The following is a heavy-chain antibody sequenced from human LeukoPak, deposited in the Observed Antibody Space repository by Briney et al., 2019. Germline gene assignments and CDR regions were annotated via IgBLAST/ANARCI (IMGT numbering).Heavy chain of an antibody. CDR2: IHPSGML. CDR3: SRGLDSRKLGY. D-gene: IGHD3-22*01. J-gene: IGHJ4*02. V-gene: IGHV4-31*03. Sequence: PSETLSLTCTVSGASFNSDEQYWNWIRQSPGKCLEWIGSIHPSGMLYNNPSLESRVTMSRDTSKNQSSLNLNSVTAADTAVYFCSRGLDSRKLGYWGQGILVTVSS. CDR1: GASFNSDEQY.